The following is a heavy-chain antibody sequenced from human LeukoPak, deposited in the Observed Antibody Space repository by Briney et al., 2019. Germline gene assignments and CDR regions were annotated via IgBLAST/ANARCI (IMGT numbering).Heavy chain of an antibody. Sequence: GGSLRLSCAASGFTVSSNYMGWVRQAPGKGLEWVSFIFGGGSTYYADSVKGRFIISRDNSKSTLYLQMNSLRAEGTAVYFCGRGYPYYFDHWGQGTLVTVSS. J-gene: IGHJ4*02. CDR2: IFGGGST. V-gene: IGHV3-66*01. CDR1: GFTVSSNY. D-gene: IGHD3-22*01. CDR3: GRGYPYYFDH.